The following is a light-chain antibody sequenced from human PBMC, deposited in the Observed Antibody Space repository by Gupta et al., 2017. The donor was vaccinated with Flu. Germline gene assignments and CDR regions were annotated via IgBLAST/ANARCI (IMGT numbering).Light chain of an antibody. Sequence: EIVMTQSPASLSVSPGERATLSCRASQSVSSSLAWYQQKPGQAPRLLIYGASSRATDIPARFSGSGYGRDLTLTISGRQSEDFAVYYCQQYNDWPSYTFGQGTKLEIK. CDR1: QSVSSS. J-gene: IGKJ2*01. V-gene: IGKV3-15*01. CDR2: GAS. CDR3: QQYNDWPSYT.